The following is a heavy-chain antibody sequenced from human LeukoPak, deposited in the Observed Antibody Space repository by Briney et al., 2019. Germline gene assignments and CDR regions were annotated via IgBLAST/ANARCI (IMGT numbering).Heavy chain of an antibody. V-gene: IGHV1-8*01. D-gene: IGHD3-16*02. CDR3: AKASRYDYVWGSYRLDY. CDR1: GYTFTSYD. CDR2: MNPNSGNT. J-gene: IGHJ4*02. Sequence: GASVKVSCKASGYTFTSYDINWVRQATGQGLEWMGWMNPNSGNTGYAQKFQGRVTMTRNTSISTAYMELSSLRAEDTAVYYCAKASRYDYVWGSYRLDYWGQGTLVTVSS.